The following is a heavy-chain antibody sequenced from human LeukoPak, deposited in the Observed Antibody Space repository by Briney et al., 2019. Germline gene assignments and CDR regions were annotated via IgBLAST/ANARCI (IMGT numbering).Heavy chain of an antibody. Sequence: GGSLRLSCAASGFTFSSYGMHRVREAPGKGLEWVAVIWYDGSNKYYADSVKGRFTISRDNSKNTLYLQMNSLRAEDTAVYYCARDSRGFDYWGQGTLVTVSS. CDR1: GFTFSSYG. CDR3: ARDSRGFDY. CDR2: IWYDGSNK. J-gene: IGHJ4*02. V-gene: IGHV3-33*01.